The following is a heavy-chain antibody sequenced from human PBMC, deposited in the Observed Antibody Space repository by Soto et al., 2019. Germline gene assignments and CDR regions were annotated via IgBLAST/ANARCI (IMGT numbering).Heavy chain of an antibody. J-gene: IGHJ4*02. Sequence: PGGSLRLSCTVSGLTFSDALLNWVRQAPGKGLEWVSYISSSGSTIYYADSVKGRFTISRDNAKNSLYLQMNSLRAEDTAVYYCARETDREFDYWGQGTLVTVSS. D-gene: IGHD1-26*01. CDR1: GLTFSDAL. V-gene: IGHV3-11*04. CDR2: ISSSGSTI. CDR3: ARETDREFDY.